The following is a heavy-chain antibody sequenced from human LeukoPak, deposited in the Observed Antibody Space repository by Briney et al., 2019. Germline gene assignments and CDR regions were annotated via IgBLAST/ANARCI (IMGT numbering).Heavy chain of an antibody. CDR2: INPSGGST. CDR3: AREAYCSSTSCTDASADY. Sequence: ASVKVSCKASGYTFTSYYMHWVRQAPRQGLEWMGIINPSGGSTSYAQKFQGRVTMTRDMSTSTVYMELSSLRSEDTAVYYCAREAYCSSTSCTDASADYWGQGTLVTVSS. CDR1: GYTFTSYY. D-gene: IGHD2-2*01. J-gene: IGHJ4*02. V-gene: IGHV1-46*01.